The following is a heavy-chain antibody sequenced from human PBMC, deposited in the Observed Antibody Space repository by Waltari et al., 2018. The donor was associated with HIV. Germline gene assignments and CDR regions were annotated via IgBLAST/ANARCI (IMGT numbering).Heavy chain of an antibody. D-gene: IGHD3-10*01. CDR1: GGSISSSSYY. CDR3: ARARYGSGSTGWFDP. V-gene: IGHV4-39*07. CDR2: IYYSGST. J-gene: IGHJ5*02. Sequence: QLQLQESGPGLVKPSETLSLTCTVSGGSISSSSYYWGWIRQPPGKGLEWIGSIYYSGSTYYNPSLKSRVTISVDTSKNQFSLKLSSVTAADTAVYYCARARYGSGSTGWFDPWGQGTLVTVSS.